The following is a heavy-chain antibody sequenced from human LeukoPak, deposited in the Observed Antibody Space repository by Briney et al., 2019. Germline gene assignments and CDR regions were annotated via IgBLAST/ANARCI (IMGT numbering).Heavy chain of an antibody. V-gene: IGHV1-18*01. CDR2: ISVYSGDT. J-gene: IGHJ4*02. CDR3: ARAPSFGDYGGDY. D-gene: IGHD4-17*01. CDR1: GYNFTNYG. Sequence: ASVKVSCKASGYNFTNYGISWVRQAPGHGLEWMGWISVYSGDTNYAHKLQDRVTMTTDTSTSTAFMELRGHRSDDTAFYYCARAPSFGDYGGDYWGQGTLVTVSS.